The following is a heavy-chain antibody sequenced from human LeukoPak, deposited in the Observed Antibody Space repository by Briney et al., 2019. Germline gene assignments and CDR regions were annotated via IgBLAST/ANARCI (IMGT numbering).Heavy chain of an antibody. CDR3: ASSSLGYCSSTSCYGDYMDV. J-gene: IGHJ6*03. CDR1: GFTFSSYA. V-gene: IGHV3-23*01. Sequence: GGSLRLSCAASGFTFSSYAMSWVRQAPGKGLEWVSAISGSGGSTYYADSVKGRFTISRDNSKNTLYLQMNSLRAEDTAVYYCASSSLGYCSSTSCYGDYMDVWGKGTTVTVSS. D-gene: IGHD2-2*03. CDR2: ISGSGGST.